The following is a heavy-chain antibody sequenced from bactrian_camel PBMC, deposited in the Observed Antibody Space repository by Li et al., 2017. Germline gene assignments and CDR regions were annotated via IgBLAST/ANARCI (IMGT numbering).Heavy chain of an antibody. V-gene: IGHV3S54*01. D-gene: IGHD5*01. J-gene: IGHJ4*01. CDR2: IDITGRHT. CDR1: GSGRSFNC. Sequence: QVQLVESGGGLVQPGGSLRLSCAASGSGRSFNCMGWVRQIIGKEPEIVGAIDITGRHTYYIDAVKGRFTVSRDHAQATLDLEMNSLKPEDTAMYYCAYDLPRYCDLKVDTTRTRKYGQGTQVTVS.